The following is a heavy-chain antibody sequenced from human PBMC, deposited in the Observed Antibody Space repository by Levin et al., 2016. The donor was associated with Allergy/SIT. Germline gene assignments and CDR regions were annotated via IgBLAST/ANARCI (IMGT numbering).Heavy chain of an antibody. D-gene: IGHD3-10*01. Sequence: PGKGLEWIGEINHSGSTNYNPSLKSRVTISVDTSKNQFSLKLSSVTAADTAVYYCARGGGVTMVRGVISYWGQGTLVTVSS. V-gene: IGHV4-34*01. J-gene: IGHJ4*02. CDR2: INHSGST. CDR3: ARGGGVTMVRGVISY.